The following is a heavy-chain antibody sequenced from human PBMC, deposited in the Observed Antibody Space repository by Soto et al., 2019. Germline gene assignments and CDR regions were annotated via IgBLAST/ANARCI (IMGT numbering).Heavy chain of an antibody. Sequence: ASVKVSCKVSGYTLTELSMHWVRQAPGKGLEWMGGFDPEDGETIYAQKFQGRVTMTEETSTDTAYMELSSLRSEDTAVYYCATEGIAAAGTPWEFYYYGMDVWGQGTTVTVSS. D-gene: IGHD6-13*01. V-gene: IGHV1-24*01. CDR3: ATEGIAAAGTPWEFYYYGMDV. CDR2: FDPEDGET. CDR1: GYTLTELS. J-gene: IGHJ6*02.